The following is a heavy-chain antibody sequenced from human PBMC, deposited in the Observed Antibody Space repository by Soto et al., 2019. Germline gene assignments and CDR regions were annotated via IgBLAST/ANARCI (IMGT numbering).Heavy chain of an antibody. CDR1: GYTFTSYG. J-gene: IGHJ6*02. CDR2: ISAYNGNT. D-gene: IGHD6-19*01. V-gene: IGHV1-18*01. Sequence: ASVKVSCKASGYTFTSYGISWVRQAPGQGLEWMGWISAYNGNTNYAQKLQGRVTMTTDTSTSTAYMELRSLRSDDTAVYYCARVGSSGWYHYYYYYGMDVWGQGTTVTVSS. CDR3: ARVGSSGWYHYYYYYGMDV.